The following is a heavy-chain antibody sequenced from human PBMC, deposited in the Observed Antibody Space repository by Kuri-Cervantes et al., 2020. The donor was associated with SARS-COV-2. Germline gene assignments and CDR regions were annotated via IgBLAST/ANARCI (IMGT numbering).Heavy chain of an antibody. J-gene: IGHJ3*02. V-gene: IGHV3-23*01. CDR3: AKDSGLYSNYVTAYDAFDI. CDR1: GFTFDDYA. Sequence: GESLKISCAASGFTFDDYAMHWVRHAPGKGLEWVSAISGSGGSTYYADSVKGRFTISRDNSKNTLYLQMNSLRAEDTAVYYCAKDSGLYSNYVTAYDAFDIWGQGTMVTVSS. D-gene: IGHD4-11*01. CDR2: ISGSGGST.